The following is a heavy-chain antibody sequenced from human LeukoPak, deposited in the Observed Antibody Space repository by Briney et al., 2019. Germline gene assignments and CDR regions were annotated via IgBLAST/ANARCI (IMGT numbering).Heavy chain of an antibody. J-gene: IGHJ4*02. CDR2: ISSSSSYI. CDR1: GCTFSSYS. D-gene: IGHD3-10*01. V-gene: IGHV3-21*01. Sequence: GGSLRLSCAASGCTFSSYSMNWVRQAPGKGLEWVSSISSSSSYIYYADSVKGRFTISRDNAKNSLYLQMNSLRAEDTAVYYCARIWFGELLYRSTWTHWGQGTLVTVSS. CDR3: ARIWFGELLYRSTWTH.